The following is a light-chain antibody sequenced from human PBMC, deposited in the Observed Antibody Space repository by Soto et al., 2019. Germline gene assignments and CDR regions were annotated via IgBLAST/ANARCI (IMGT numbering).Light chain of an antibody. J-gene: IGKJ4*01. CDR1: QSVSSSY. V-gene: IGKV3-20*01. CDR3: QQYGSSPLT. Sequence: EILLTQSPGTLYLSQGERATLSCRASQSVSSSYLAWYQQKPGQAPRLLIYGASSRATGIPDRFSGSGSGTDFTLTISRLEPEDFAVYYCQQYGSSPLTFGGGTKVDIK. CDR2: GAS.